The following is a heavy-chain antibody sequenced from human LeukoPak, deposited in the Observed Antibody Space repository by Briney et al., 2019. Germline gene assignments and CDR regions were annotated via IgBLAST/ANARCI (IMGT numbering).Heavy chain of an antibody. D-gene: IGHD4-11*01. J-gene: IGHJ4*02. CDR3: ARLFPFRPMTTVNSDPFDY. V-gene: IGHV4-38-2*01. CDR2: IYHSGST. Sequence: PSETLSLPCAVPGYSLSSGYYWGWSRQPPGKGVEWIGSIYHSGSTYYNPSLKSRLIISVDTSKNQFSQKLCSVQAADTAVYYCARLFPFRPMTTVNSDPFDYWGQGTLVTVSS. CDR1: GYSLSSGYY.